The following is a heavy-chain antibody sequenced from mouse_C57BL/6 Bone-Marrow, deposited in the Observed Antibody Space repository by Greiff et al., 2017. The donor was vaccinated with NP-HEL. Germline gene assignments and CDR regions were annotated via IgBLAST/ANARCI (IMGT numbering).Heavy chain of an antibody. CDR2: IYPRSGNT. J-gene: IGHJ2*01. D-gene: IGHD3-2*02. CDR1: GYTFTSYG. V-gene: IGHV1-81*01. Sequence: QVQLKESGAELARPGASVKLSCKASGYTFTSYGISWVKQRPGQGLEWIGEIYPRSGNTYYNEKFKGKATLTADKSSSTAYMELRSLTSEDSAVCFCARSAQATEGFDYWGQGTTLTVSS. CDR3: ARSAQATEGFDY.